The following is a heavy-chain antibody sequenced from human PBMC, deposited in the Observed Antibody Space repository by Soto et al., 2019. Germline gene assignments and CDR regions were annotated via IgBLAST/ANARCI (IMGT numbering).Heavy chain of an antibody. Sequence: QVQLVQSGAEVKKPGASVKVSCKSSGYTLTRYFMHWVRQAPGQRLEWMGWIHGGTGNTKYSQKFQGRVTFTSDTSASTVYMELGSLRSEDTAVYYCTRATYFDLWGQGTLVTVSS. V-gene: IGHV1-3*01. CDR2: IHGGTGNT. CDR3: TRATYFDL. J-gene: IGHJ4*02. CDR1: GYTLTRYF. D-gene: IGHD5-12*01.